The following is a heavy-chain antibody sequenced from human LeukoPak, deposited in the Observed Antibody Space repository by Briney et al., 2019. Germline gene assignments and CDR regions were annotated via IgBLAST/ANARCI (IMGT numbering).Heavy chain of an antibody. Sequence: SQTLSLTCTVSGGSISSGGYYWSWIRQHPGKGLEWIGYIYYSGSTYYNPSLKSRVTISVDASKNQFSLKLSSVTAADTAVYYCATQRAYSSSSIWFDPWGQGTLVTVSS. CDR1: GGSISSGGYY. CDR3: ATQRAYSSSSIWFDP. J-gene: IGHJ5*02. D-gene: IGHD6-6*01. CDR2: IYYSGST. V-gene: IGHV4-31*03.